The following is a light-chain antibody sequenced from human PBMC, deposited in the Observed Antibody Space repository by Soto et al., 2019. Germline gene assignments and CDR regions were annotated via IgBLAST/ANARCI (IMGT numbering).Light chain of an antibody. J-gene: IGKJ1*01. V-gene: IGKV3-15*01. CDR1: QSVSST. Sequence: EIVMTQSPATLSVSPGERATLSCRASQSVSSTLAWYQHKPGQAPRLLVYGASTRTASIPARFSGSGSGTEFTLTISSLQSEDFAVYYCQQYNDWPQTFGQGTKVEI. CDR2: GAS. CDR3: QQYNDWPQT.